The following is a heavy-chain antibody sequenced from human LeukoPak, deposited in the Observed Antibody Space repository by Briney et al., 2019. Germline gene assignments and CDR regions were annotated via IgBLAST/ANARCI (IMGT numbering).Heavy chain of an antibody. V-gene: IGHV1-69*04. CDR2: IIPILGIA. CDR3: ARVRGDGYNFRFDP. D-gene: IGHD5-24*01. Sequence: GASVKVSCKASGDTFSSYAISWVRQAPGQGLEWMGRIIPILGIANYAQKFQGRVTITADKSTSTAYMELSSLRSEDTAVYYCARVRGDGYNFRFDPWGQGTLVTVSS. CDR1: GDTFSSYA. J-gene: IGHJ5*02.